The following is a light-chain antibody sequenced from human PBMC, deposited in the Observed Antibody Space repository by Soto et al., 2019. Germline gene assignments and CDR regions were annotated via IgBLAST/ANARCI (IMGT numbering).Light chain of an antibody. CDR2: TAG. CDR3: QQSYNSPYT. CDR1: QRITNS. V-gene: IGKV1-39*01. J-gene: IGKJ2*01. Sequence: HMTQSPSSLSASVGDRVTITCRASQRITNSLNWYQQKPGKAPERLISTAGTLQGGVPSRFSGSVSGSDFTLTITTLHTEDFATYYGQQSYNSPYTFGQGTKLEIK.